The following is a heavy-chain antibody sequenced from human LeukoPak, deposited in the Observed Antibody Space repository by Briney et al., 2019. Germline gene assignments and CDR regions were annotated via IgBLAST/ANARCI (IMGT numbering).Heavy chain of an antibody. CDR3: ARYGSGSYYHY. J-gene: IGHJ4*02. Sequence: GGSLRLSCPAPGFTFSDYAMHLVRQAPGKGLEYVSAIRTDGGGTYYVNSVKGRFTISRDNSKNTLYLQMGSLRAEDMAVYYCARYGSGSYYHYWGQGTLLSVSS. CDR1: GFTFSDYA. D-gene: IGHD3-10*01. CDR2: IRTDGGGT. V-gene: IGHV3-64*01.